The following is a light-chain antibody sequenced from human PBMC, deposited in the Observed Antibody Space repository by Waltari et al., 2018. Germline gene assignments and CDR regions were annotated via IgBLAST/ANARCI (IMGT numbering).Light chain of an antibody. CDR3: HVWDGKTVM. Sequence: SSVLTQAPSVSVAPGQTAPVTRGGDNIGGRSVHWYQQRPGRAPVLVVYLDSDRPSGIPDRFSGSKSGNAATLTISRVEAGDEADYYCHVWDGKTVMFGGGTKLTVL. J-gene: IGLJ3*02. CDR1: NIGGRS. CDR2: LDS. V-gene: IGLV3-21*02.